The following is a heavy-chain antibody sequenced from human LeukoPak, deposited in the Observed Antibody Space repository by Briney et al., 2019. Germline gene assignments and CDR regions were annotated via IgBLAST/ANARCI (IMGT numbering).Heavy chain of an antibody. CDR2: IYYSGST. V-gene: IGHV4-61*01. Sequence: SETLSPTCTVSGGSVSSGSYYWSWIRQPPGKGLEWIGYIYYSGSTNYNPSPKSRVTISVDTSKNQFSLKLSSVTAADTAVYYCARDEIAAAGTYFQHWGQGTLVTVSS. D-gene: IGHD6-13*01. CDR3: ARDEIAAAGTYFQH. CDR1: GGSVSSGSYY. J-gene: IGHJ1*01.